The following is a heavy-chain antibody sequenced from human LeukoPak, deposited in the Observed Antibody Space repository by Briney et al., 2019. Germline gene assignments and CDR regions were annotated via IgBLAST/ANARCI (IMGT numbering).Heavy chain of an antibody. J-gene: IGHJ6*02. CDR3: ARDYDILTGPGYYYYYGMDV. CDR1: GFTFSSYA. CDR2: ISYDGSNK. Sequence: PGRSLRLSCAASGFTFSSYAMHWVRQAPGKGLEWVAVISYDGSNKYYADSVKGRFTISRDNSKNTLYLPMNSLRAEDTAVYYCARDYDILTGPGYYYYYGMDVWGQGTTVTVSS. D-gene: IGHD3-9*01. V-gene: IGHV3-30-3*01.